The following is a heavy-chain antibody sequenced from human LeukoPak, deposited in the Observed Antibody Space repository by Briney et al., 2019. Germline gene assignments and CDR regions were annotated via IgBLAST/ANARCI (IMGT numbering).Heavy chain of an antibody. CDR2: IYYSGST. CDR1: GGSISTSSYY. CDR3: AYHGDPPNNWFDP. V-gene: IGHV4-39*01. D-gene: IGHD2-21*02. J-gene: IGHJ5*02. Sequence: PSETLSLTCTVSGGSISTSSYYWGWIRQPPGKGLEWIGSIYYSGSTYYNPPLKSRVTISVDTSKNQFSLQLNSVTPEDTAVYYCAYHGDPPNNWFDPWGQGILVTVSA.